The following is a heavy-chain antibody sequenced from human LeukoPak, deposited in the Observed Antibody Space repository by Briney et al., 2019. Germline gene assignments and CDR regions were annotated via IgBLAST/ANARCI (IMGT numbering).Heavy chain of an antibody. CDR2: IYYSGST. D-gene: IGHD5-18*01. CDR3: ARGTRAAMVTDY. CDR1: GGSISSSSYY. V-gene: IGHV4-39*01. J-gene: IGHJ4*02. Sequence: SETLSLTCTVSGGSISSSSYYWGWIRQPPGKGLEWIGSIYYSGSTYYNPSLKSRVTISVDTSKNQFSLKLSSVTAADTAVYYCARGTRAAMVTDYWGQGTLVTVSS.